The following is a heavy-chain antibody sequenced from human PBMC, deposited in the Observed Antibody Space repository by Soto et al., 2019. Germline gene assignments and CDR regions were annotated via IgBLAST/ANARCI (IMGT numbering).Heavy chain of an antibody. CDR1: VYTFTSYY. D-gene: IGHD6-19*01. Sequence: ASVKVSCKASVYTFTSYYMHWVRQAPGQGLGWMGIINPSGGSTSYAQKFQGRVTMTRDTSTSTVYMELSSLRSEDTAVYYCAEEGRGAGLYVMDFWGQGTTYPVSS. CDR2: INPSGGST. CDR3: AEEGRGAGLYVMDF. J-gene: IGHJ6*02. V-gene: IGHV1-46*01.